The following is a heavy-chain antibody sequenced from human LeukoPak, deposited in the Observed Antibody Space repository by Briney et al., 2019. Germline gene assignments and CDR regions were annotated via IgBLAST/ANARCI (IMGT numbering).Heavy chain of an antibody. V-gene: IGHV3-23*01. CDR1: GFTFSSSA. CDR2: ISTTGGST. CDR3: AKRETGTKNFDY. D-gene: IGHD5-24*01. J-gene: IGHJ4*02. Sequence: GGSLRLSCAASGFTFSSSAMYWVRQAPGXGLEWVSSISTTGGSTYYADSVKGRFTISRDNSKNTLYLQMNSLRAEDTAMYYCAKRETGTKNFDYWGQGTLVTVSS.